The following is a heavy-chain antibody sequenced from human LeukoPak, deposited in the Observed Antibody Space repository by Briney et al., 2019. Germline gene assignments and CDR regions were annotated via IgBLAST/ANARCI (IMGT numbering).Heavy chain of an antibody. CDR1: GYTFTGYY. D-gene: IGHD2-15*01. J-gene: IGHJ6*02. CDR3: ARSSVVVVAANGLYYYYGMDV. V-gene: IGHV1-2*04. Sequence: GASVKVSCKASGYTFTGYYMHWVRQAPGQGLEWMGWINPNSGGTNYAQKFQGWVTMTRDTSISTAYMELSRLRSDDTAVYYCARSSVVVVAANGLYYYYGMDVWGQGTTVTVSS. CDR2: INPNSGGT.